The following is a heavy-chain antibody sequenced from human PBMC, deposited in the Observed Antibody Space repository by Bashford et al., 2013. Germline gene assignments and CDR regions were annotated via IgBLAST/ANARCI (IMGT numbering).Heavy chain of an antibody. Sequence: GESLKISCKTSGYSFPNYWIGWVRQMPGKGLEWMGVLYPGDSNTRYSPSFQGQVTISADKSISTAYLQWDSLKTSDSAMYFCARRLGTFAYGYHYWYFDLWGRGTLVTVSS. CDR1: GYSFPNYW. V-gene: IGHV5-51*01. J-gene: IGHJ2*01. CDR2: LYPGDSNT. D-gene: IGHD5-18*01. CDR3: ARRLGTFAYGYHYWYFDL.